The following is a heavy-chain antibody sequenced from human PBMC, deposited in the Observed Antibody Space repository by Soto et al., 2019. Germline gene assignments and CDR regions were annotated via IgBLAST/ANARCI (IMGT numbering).Heavy chain of an antibody. CDR3: AKTQQWGLPLSGGMDV. V-gene: IGHV3-23*01. Sequence: EVQLLESGGGLVQPRGSLRLSCAASGFTFSTYGMSWVRQAPGKGLEWVSVISGGGGDTYYAGSVKGRFTLSRDNSKNTLYLEMNSLRAEDTAVYYCAKTQQWGLPLSGGMDVWGQGTTVTVSS. CDR1: GFTFSTYG. J-gene: IGHJ6*02. CDR2: ISGGGGDT. D-gene: IGHD6-19*01.